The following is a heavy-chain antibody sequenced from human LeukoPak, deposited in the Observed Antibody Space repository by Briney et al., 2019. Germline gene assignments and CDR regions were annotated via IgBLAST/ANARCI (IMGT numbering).Heavy chain of an antibody. CDR1: GFSFNYYG. CDR3: ARDGTYCGDDCYSGWGGWSGP. D-gene: IGHD2-21*02. CDR2: ISKNGGST. V-gene: IGHV3-64*01. J-gene: IGHJ5*02. Sequence: GGSLRLSCAASGFSFNYYGMHWVRQAPGKGLEHVSAISKNGGSTYYANSLKGRFTISRDNSKNTLYLQMGSLTSEDTAVYYCARDGTYCGDDCYSGWGGWSGPWGQGALVTVSS.